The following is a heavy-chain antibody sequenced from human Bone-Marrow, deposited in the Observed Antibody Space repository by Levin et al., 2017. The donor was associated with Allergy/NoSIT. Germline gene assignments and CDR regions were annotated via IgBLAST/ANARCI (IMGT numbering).Heavy chain of an antibody. J-gene: IGHJ6*02. CDR3: ATDIVVVPAAINYGMDV. CDR1: GFTFSSYA. CDR2: ISYDGSNK. V-gene: IGHV3-30-3*01. Sequence: PGGSLRLSCAASGFTFSSYAMHWVRQAPGKGLEWVAVISYDGSNKYYADSVKGRFTISRDNSKNTLYLQMNSLRAEDTAVYYCATDIVVVPAAINYGMDVWGQGTTVTVSS. D-gene: IGHD2-2*02.